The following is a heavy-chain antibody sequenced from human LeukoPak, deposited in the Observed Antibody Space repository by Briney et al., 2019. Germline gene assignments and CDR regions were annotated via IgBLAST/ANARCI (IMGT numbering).Heavy chain of an antibody. CDR2: VSRGAGTT. CDR1: GFTFSGYA. J-gene: IGHJ6*02. V-gene: IGHV3-23*01. Sequence: GGSLRLSCAASGFTFSGYAMDWVRQAPGKGLEWISSVSRGAGTTYYAASVKGRFAISGDHSKNTVYLQMTSLRAEDTAVYYCAKRGDYYYYGMDVWGHGTTVTVSS. CDR3: AKRGDYYYYGMDV.